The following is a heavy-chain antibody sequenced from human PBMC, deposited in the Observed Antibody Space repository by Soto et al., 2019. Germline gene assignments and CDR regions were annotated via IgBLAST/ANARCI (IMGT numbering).Heavy chain of an antibody. V-gene: IGHV3-9*01. Sequence: SLRLSCAASGFTFDDYAMHWVRQAPGKGLEWVSGISWNSGSIGYADSVKGRFTISRDNAKNSLYLQMNSLRAEDTALYYCAKDIGSSSYYYYGMDVWGQGTTVTVSS. CDR2: ISWNSGSI. D-gene: IGHD6-6*01. CDR1: GFTFDDYA. J-gene: IGHJ6*02. CDR3: AKDIGSSSYYYYGMDV.